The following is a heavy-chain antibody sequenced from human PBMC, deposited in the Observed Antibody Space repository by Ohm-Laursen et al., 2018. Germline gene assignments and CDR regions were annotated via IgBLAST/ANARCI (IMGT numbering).Heavy chain of an antibody. Sequence: LTLTCAASGFTFSSYWMHWVRQAPGKGLVWVSRINSDGSSTSYADSVKGRFTISRDNAKNTLYLQMNSLRAEDTAVYYCAPGPARSPGIWGQGTMVTVSS. J-gene: IGHJ3*02. CDR1: GFTFSSYW. V-gene: IGHV3-74*01. CDR2: INSDGSST. CDR3: APGPARSPGI.